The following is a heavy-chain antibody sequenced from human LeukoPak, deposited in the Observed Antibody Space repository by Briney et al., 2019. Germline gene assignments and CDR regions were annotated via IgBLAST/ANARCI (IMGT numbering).Heavy chain of an antibody. J-gene: IGHJ6*04. D-gene: IGHD3-3*01. CDR2: IIPILGIA. CDR3: ARGAADFFGVDYYYGMDV. CDR1: GGTFSSYA. Sequence: SVKVSCKASGGTFSSYAISWVRQAPGQGLEWMGRIIPILGIANYAQKFQGRVTITADKSTSTAYMELSSLRSEDTAVYYCARGAADFFGVDYYYGMDVWGKGTTVTVSS. V-gene: IGHV1-69*04.